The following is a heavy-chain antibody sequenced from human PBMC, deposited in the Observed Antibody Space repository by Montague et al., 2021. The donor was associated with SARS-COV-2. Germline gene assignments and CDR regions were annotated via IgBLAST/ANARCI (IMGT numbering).Heavy chain of an antibody. V-gene: IGHV4-4*02. Sequence: SETLSLTCAVSGGSISSSNWWSWVRQPPGKGLEWIGEIYHSGSTNYNPSLKSRVTISVDKSKNQFSLKLSSVTAADTAVYYCAGRPLGDYYYGMDVWGQGTTVTVSS. CDR2: IYHSGST. J-gene: IGHJ6*02. CDR1: GGSISSSNW. CDR3: AGRPLGDYYYGMDV.